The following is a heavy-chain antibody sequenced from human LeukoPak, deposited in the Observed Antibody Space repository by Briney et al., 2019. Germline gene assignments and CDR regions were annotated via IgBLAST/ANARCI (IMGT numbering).Heavy chain of an antibody. CDR1: GFTFDDYA. J-gene: IGHJ4*02. CDR3: AKSAHIVAATSALDY. Sequence: GGSLRLSCAASGFTFDDYAMHWVRQAPGKGLEWVSGISWNSGRIGYADSVRGRFTISRDKAKNTLYLQMNSLRAEDTALYYCAKSAHIVAATSALDYWGQGTLVTVSS. D-gene: IGHD1-26*01. V-gene: IGHV3-9*01. CDR2: ISWNSGRI.